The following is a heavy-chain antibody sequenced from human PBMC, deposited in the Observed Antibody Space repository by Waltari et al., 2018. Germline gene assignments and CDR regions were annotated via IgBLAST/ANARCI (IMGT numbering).Heavy chain of an antibody. CDR3: AKDKWGYSSSAAFDS. J-gene: IGHJ4*02. V-gene: IGHV3-30*02. Sequence: VQLVESVGGVVQPGTSLRLSCAPSGFTFSSYGMHWVRQGPGKGREGVAFMWYDGTKEYYADSVKGRLTISREKSKNTVSLQMDSMRSEDTAGYCCAKDKWGYSSSAAFDSWGQGTLVTVSS. D-gene: IGHD6-6*01. CDR1: GFTFSSYG. CDR2: MWYDGTKE.